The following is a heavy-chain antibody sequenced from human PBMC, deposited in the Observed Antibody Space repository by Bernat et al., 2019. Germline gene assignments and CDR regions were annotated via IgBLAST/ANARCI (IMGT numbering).Heavy chain of an antibody. V-gene: IGHV2-5*02. CDR3: VHRQATALGNFFDP. D-gene: IGHD4-23*01. J-gene: IGHJ5*02. CDR2: IYWDDDK. Sequence: QITLKESGPTLVKPTQTLTLTCSFSGFSLGTSGVAVGWIRQPPGKALEWLALIYWDDDKRYSPSLRSRLTITKDTSKNRVVLTMTNMDPVDTGTYYCVHRQATALGNFFDPWGQRALVTVSS. CDR1: GFSLGTSGVA.